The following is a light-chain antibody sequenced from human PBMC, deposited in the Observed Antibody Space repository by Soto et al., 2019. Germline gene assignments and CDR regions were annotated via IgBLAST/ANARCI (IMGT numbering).Light chain of an antibody. Sequence: QAVVTQEPSPTVSPGGTVTLTCGSSTGTVTSGHYPYWFHQKPGQAPRTLVYNTSDKHSWTPARFSGSLLGGKAALTLSGAQPEDEADFYCLLSYSGARVFGGGTKVTVL. CDR2: NTS. V-gene: IGLV7-46*01. CDR3: LLSYSGARV. CDR1: TGTVTSGHY. J-gene: IGLJ3*02.